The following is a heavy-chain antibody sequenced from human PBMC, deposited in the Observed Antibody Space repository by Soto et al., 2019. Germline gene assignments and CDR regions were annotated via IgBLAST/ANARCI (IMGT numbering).Heavy chain of an antibody. J-gene: IGHJ4*02. CDR1: GFSLSTSGVG. CDR3: AHYSCYDHLFAC. V-gene: IGHV2-5*01. Sequence: QITLKESGPTLVKPTQTLTLTCTFSGFSLSTSGVGVGWIRQPPGKALEWLALIYWNDDKRYSPSLKSRLTITKDTSKNQVVLTMTNMDPVDTATYYCAHYSCYDHLFACWGQGTLVTVSS. CDR2: IYWNDDK. D-gene: IGHD5-12*01.